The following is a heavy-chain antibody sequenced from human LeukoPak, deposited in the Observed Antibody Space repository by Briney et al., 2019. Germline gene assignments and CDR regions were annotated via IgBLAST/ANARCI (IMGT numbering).Heavy chain of an antibody. J-gene: IGHJ6*03. CDR1: GGSFRGYY. Sequence: SETLSLTCAVYGGSFRGYYWSWIRQPPGKGLEWIGYIYYSGSTYYNPSLKSRVTISVDTSKNQFSLKLSSVTAADTAVYYCARAYIDYMDVWGKGTTVTVSS. CDR2: IYYSGST. CDR3: ARAYIDYMDV. V-gene: IGHV4-30-4*08.